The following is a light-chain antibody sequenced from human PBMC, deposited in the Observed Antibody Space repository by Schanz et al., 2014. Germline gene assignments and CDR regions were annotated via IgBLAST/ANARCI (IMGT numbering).Light chain of an antibody. CDR2: DVT. Sequence: QSALTQPASVSGSPGQSITITCTGTSSDVGGYNLVSWYQQHPGKAPKLMIYDVTNRPSGVSNRFSGSKSGNTASLTISGLQAEDEADYYCGSYTTSINYVFGTGTKLTVL. J-gene: IGLJ1*01. CDR1: SSDVGGYNL. CDR3: GSYTTSINYV. V-gene: IGLV2-14*01.